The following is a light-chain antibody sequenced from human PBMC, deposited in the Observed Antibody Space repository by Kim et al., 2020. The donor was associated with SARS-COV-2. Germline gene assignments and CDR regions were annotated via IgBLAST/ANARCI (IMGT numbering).Light chain of an antibody. J-gene: IGLJ2*01. CDR1: SLRRYY. CDR2: DNN. CDR3: NSRDISGVHVL. Sequence: ALVQTVRITCQGDSLRRYYGSWFQQKPGQDPVLVIYDNNKRPSGIPGRFSGSSSGNTASLTITGARTEDEADYYCNSRDISGVHVLFGGGTKLTVL. V-gene: IGLV3-19*01.